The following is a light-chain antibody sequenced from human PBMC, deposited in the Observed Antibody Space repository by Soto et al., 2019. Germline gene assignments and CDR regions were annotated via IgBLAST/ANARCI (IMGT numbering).Light chain of an antibody. CDR2: TAS. V-gene: IGKV1-39*01. CDR3: QQSYSSPIT. CDR1: QRIENF. Sequence: DIQMTQSPASLSASVGDRVTITCRASQRIENFLNWYQQKPGKVPKLLIYTASSLQSGVPSRFSGSGSGIEFTLTISSLQPEDFATYYCQQSYSSPITFGQGTRLEI. J-gene: IGKJ5*01.